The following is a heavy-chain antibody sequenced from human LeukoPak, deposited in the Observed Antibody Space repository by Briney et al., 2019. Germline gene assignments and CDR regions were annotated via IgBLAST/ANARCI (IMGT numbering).Heavy chain of an antibody. CDR3: ARVIIVVVAANPGDY. D-gene: IGHD2-15*01. CDR1: GYTFTSYG. CDR2: ISAYNGNT. V-gene: IGHV1-18*01. J-gene: IGHJ4*02. Sequence: ASVKVSCKASGYTFTSYGIRWVRQAPGQGLEWMGWISAYNGNTNYAQKLQGRVTMTTDTSTSTAYMELRSLRSDDTAVYYCARVIIVVVAANPGDYWGQGTLVTVSS.